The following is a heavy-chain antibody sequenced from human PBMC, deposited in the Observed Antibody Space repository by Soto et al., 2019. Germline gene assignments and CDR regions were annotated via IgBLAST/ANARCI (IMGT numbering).Heavy chain of an antibody. D-gene: IGHD6-19*01. CDR3: AKVRSYTNGWASDY. CDR1: GFTFSSHA. Sequence: GGSLRLSCAASGFTFSSHALSWVRQAPGKGLEWVSAISGSGGSTYYADSVKGRFTISRDNSKNALYLQVNSLRAEDTAVYYCAKVRSYTNGWASDYWGQGTLVTVSS. V-gene: IGHV3-23*01. CDR2: ISGSGGST. J-gene: IGHJ4*02.